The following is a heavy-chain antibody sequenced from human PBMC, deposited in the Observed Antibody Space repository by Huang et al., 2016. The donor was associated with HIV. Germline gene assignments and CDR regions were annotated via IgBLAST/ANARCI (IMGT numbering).Heavy chain of an antibody. D-gene: IGHD3-22*01. V-gene: IGHV1-69*13. J-gene: IGHJ4*02. CDR1: GGTFSSYA. CDR3: ARARGYYDSSVSYYFDY. Sequence: QVQLVQSGAEVKKPGSSVTVSCKASGGTFSSYAISWVRKAPGQGLAGMGGIIPICGTANYAQKSQGSVTITADESTSTAYMELSSLRSEDTAVYYCARARGYYDSSVSYYFDYWGQGTLVTISS. CDR2: IIPICGTA.